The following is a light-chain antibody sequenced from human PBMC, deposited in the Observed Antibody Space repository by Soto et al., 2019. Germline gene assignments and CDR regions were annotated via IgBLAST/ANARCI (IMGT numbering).Light chain of an antibody. V-gene: IGLV2-23*01. CDR1: SSDVGSYNL. CDR3: CSYAGSSTVV. CDR2: EGS. Sequence: QSALTQPASVSGSPGQSITISCTGTSSDVGSYNLVSWYQQHPGKAPKLMIYEGSKRPSGVSNRFSGSKSGNTASLTISGIQAEEEADYYCCSYAGSSTVVFGGGTQLTVL. J-gene: IGLJ2*01.